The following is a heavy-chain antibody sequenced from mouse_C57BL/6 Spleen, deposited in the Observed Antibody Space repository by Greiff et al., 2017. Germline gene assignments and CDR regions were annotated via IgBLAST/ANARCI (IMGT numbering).Heavy chain of an antibody. CDR3: AKPGDSNYLGAMDY. CDR2: IWGDESS. V-gene: IGHV2-3*01. D-gene: IGHD2-5*01. Sequence: VKLMESGPGLVAPSQCLSITCTASGFSLTSYGVSWVRQPPGKGLEWLGVIWGDESSNYHSALISRLGISKDNSKSQVFLKLNSLQTDDTATYYCAKPGDSNYLGAMDYWGQGTSVTVSS. J-gene: IGHJ4*01. CDR1: GFSLTSYG.